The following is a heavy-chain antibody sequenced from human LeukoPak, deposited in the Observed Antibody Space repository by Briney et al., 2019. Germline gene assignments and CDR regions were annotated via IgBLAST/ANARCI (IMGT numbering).Heavy chain of an antibody. D-gene: IGHD3-10*02. V-gene: IGHV3-48*01. J-gene: IGHJ6*04. Sequence: GALRLSCAASGFTFSSYSMNWVRQAPGKGLEWVSYISSSSSTIYYADSVKGRFTISRDNAKNSLYLQMNSLRAEDTAVYYCAELGITMIGGVWGKGTTVTISS. CDR2: ISSSSSTI. CDR1: GFTFSSYS. CDR3: AELGITMIGGV.